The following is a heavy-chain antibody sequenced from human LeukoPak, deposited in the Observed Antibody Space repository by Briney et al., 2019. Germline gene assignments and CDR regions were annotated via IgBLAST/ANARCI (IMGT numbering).Heavy chain of an antibody. J-gene: IGHJ4*02. V-gene: IGHV1-46*01. CDR3: ASLAYDY. D-gene: IGHD3-16*01. Sequence: ASVKVSCKASGYTFTSYYMHWVRQAPGQGLEWMGIMNPSGGSTNYAQKFQGRVTITADKSTSTAYMELSSLRSEDTAVYYCASLAYDYWGQGTLVTVSS. CDR2: MNPSGGST. CDR1: GYTFTSYY.